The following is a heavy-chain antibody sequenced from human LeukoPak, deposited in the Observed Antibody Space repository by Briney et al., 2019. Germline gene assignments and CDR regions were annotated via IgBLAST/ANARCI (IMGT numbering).Heavy chain of an antibody. CDR2: ISSSSSTI. J-gene: IGHJ3*02. V-gene: IGHV3-48*01. D-gene: IGHD4-4*01. CDR3: ARGTVFDI. Sequence: GGSLRLSCAASGFTFSSYSMIWVRQAPGKRLEWVSYISSSSSTIYYADSVKGRFTISRDNAKNSLYLQMNSLRAEDTAVYYCARGTVFDIWGQGTMVTVSS. CDR1: GFTFSSYS.